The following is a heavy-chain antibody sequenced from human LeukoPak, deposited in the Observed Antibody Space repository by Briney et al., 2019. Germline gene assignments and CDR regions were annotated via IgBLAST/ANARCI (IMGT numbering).Heavy chain of an antibody. D-gene: IGHD4/OR15-4a*01. V-gene: IGHV3-74*01. CDR2: INSDGSST. Sequence: GGSLRLSCAASGFIFSSYGMHWVRQGPGKGLVWVSRINSDGSSTNYADSVKGRFTISRDNAKNTLYLQMNSLRAEDTAVYYCARGKAKDDAFDIWGQGTMVTVSS. J-gene: IGHJ3*02. CDR3: ARGKAKDDAFDI. CDR1: GFIFSSYG.